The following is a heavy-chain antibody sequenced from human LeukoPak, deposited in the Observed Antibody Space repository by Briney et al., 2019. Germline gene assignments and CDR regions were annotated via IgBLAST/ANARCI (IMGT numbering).Heavy chain of an antibody. J-gene: IGHJ4*02. V-gene: IGHV4-34*01. CDR3: AGLYYYGSGSYSDY. CDR2: INHSGST. D-gene: IGHD3-10*01. CDR1: GGSFSGYY. Sequence: SETLSLTCAVYGGSFSGYYWSWIRQPPGKGLEWIGEINHSGSTNYNPSLKSRVTISVDTSKNQFSLKPSSVTAADTAVYYCAGLYYYGSGSYSDYWGQGTLVTVSS.